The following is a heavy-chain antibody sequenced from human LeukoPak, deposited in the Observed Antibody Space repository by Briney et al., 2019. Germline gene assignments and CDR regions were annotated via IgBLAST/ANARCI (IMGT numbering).Heavy chain of an antibody. Sequence: SETLSLTCTVSGGSISSYYWSWIRQPPGKGLEWIGYIYYSGSTNYNPSLKSRVTISVDTFKNQFSLKLSSVTAADTAVYYCVRGRYSSGWFKDKNWFDPWGQGIPVTVSS. D-gene: IGHD6-19*01. CDR3: VRGRYSSGWFKDKNWFDP. J-gene: IGHJ5*02. CDR2: IYYSGST. CDR1: GGSISSYY. V-gene: IGHV4-59*01.